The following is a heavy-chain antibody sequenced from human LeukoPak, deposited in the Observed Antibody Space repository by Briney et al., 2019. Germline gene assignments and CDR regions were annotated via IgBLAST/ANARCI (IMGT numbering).Heavy chain of an antibody. J-gene: IGHJ3*02. CDR2: IWYDGSNK. D-gene: IGHD3-22*01. CDR1: GFTFSSYG. Sequence: GRSLRLSCAASGFTFSSYGMHWVRQAPGKGLEWVAVIWYDGSNKYYADSVKGRFTISRDNSKNTLYLQMNSLRAEDTAVYYCARAEGYYDSSGNDAFDIWGQGTMVTGSS. V-gene: IGHV3-33*01. CDR3: ARAEGYYDSSGNDAFDI.